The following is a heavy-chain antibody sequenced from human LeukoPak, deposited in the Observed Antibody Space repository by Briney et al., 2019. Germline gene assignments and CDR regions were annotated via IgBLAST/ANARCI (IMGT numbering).Heavy chain of an antibody. V-gene: IGHV4-34*01. CDR2: INHSGST. CDR1: GGSFSGYY. J-gene: IGHJ6*02. CDR3: ASLHCSSTSCYPRAYYYYGMDV. D-gene: IGHD2-2*01. Sequence: SETLSLTCAVYGGSFSGYYWSWIRQPPGKGLEWIGEINHSGSTNYNPSLKSRVTISVDTSKNQFSLKLSSVTAADTAVYYCASLHCSSTSCYPRAYYYYGMDVWGQGTTVTVSS.